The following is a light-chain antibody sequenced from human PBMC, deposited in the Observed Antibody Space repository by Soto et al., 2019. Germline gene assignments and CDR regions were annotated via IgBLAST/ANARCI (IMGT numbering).Light chain of an antibody. CDR1: SSNIGADYD. CDR3: QSYDSSLTGYV. J-gene: IGLJ1*01. CDR2: GNS. V-gene: IGLV1-40*01. Sequence: QAVLTQPPSVSGAPGQRVTMSCTGSSSNIGADYDVHWYQQLPGTAPKLLIYGNSNRPSGVPDRFSGSKSGTSASLAITGLQAEDEADYYCQSYDSSLTGYVFGTGTKLTVL.